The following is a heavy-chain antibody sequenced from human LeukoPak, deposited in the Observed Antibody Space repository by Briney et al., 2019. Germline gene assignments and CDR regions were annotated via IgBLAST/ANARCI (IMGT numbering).Heavy chain of an antibody. V-gene: IGHV1-69*13. CDR3: AAVAGGFDY. CDR2: IVPIFGTA. J-gene: IGHJ4*02. Sequence: SVKVSCKASGSSGTISSGSCSRQAPGQGLEWMGGIVPIFGTANYAQKFQGRVTTPADESTSTAYAELGRLRSEDTAVCYCAAVAGGFDYWGQGTLVTVSS. D-gene: IGHD6-19*01. CDR1: GSSGTISS.